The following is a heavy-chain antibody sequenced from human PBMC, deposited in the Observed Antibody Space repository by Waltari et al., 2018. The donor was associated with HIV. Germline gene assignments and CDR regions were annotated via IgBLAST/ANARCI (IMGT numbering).Heavy chain of an antibody. V-gene: IGHV3-23*01. J-gene: IGHJ4*02. D-gene: IGHD3-10*01. Sequence: EVQLLESGGGLVQPGGSLRLSCAASGLTFRRSAISWVRQAPGKGLEWVSAISGSGGSTYYADSVKGRFTISRDNSKNTLYLQMNSLRAEDTAVYYCAKASITMRYWGQGTLVTVSS. CDR3: AKASITMRY. CDR1: GLTFRRSA. CDR2: ISGSGGST.